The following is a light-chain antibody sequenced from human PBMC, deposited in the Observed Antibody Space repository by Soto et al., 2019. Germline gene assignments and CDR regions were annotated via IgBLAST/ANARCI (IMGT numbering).Light chain of an antibody. CDR3: QQYNNWPRRT. CDR1: QSVSSN. J-gene: IGKJ2*02. V-gene: IGKV3-15*01. CDR2: GAS. Sequence: EIVMTQSPATLSVSPGERATLSCRASQSVSSNLAWYQQKPGQAPRLLIYGASTRATGIPARFIGSGSGTEFTLTISSLQSEDFAVYYCQQYNNWPRRTFGQGTKLEIK.